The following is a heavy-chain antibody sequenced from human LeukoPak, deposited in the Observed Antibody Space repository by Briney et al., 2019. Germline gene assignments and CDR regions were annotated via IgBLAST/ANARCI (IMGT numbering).Heavy chain of an antibody. CDR3: ARQAGRFNGYDDAFDI. D-gene: IGHD5-12*01. CDR1: GGSITSYY. Sequence: PSETLSLTCPVSGGSITSYYWSWIRQPPGKGLEWIGCIYSGVSIKYNPSLKSRVTISVDTSKNQFSLKLSSVTAADTAVYYCARQAGRFNGYDDAFDIWGQGTMVTVSS. J-gene: IGHJ3*02. V-gene: IGHV4-59*08. CDR2: IYSGVSI.